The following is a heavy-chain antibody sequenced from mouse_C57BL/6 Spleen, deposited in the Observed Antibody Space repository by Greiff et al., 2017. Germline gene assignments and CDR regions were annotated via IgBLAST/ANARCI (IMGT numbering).Heavy chain of an antibody. CDR1: GFTFSSYT. CDR3: ARLLYGNYFDY. V-gene: IGHV5-9*01. J-gene: IGHJ2*01. CDR2: ISGGGGNT. Sequence: EVHLVESGGGLVKPGGSLKLSCAASGFTFSSYTMSWVRQTPEKRLEWVATISGGGGNTYYPDSVKGRFTISRDNAKNTLYLQMSSLRSEDTALYYCARLLYGNYFDYWGQGTTLTVSS. D-gene: IGHD1-1*01.